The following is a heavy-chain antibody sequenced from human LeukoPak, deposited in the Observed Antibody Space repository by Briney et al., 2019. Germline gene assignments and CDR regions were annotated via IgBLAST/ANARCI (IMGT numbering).Heavy chain of an antibody. CDR3: AKDGSSNLYGWFDP. J-gene: IGHJ5*02. CDR2: ISGSGDST. Sequence: PGGSLRLSCAASGFTFSSYAVSWVRRAPGMGLEWVSGISGSGDSTYYADSVKGRFTISRDKSKNTLYLQMNSLRAEDTAVYYCAKDGSSNLYGWFDPWGQGTLVTVSS. CDR1: GFTFSSYA. D-gene: IGHD6-13*01. V-gene: IGHV3-23*01.